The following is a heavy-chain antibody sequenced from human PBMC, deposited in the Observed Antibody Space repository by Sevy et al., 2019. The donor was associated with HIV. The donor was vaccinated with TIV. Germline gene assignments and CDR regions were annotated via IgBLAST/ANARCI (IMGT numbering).Heavy chain of an antibody. Sequence: GGSLRLSCLASGFTFKNAWMSWVRQTPGKGLEWVGRIKSKTDGGTRDFAAVVKGRFAITRDDSINTVSLQMDNLRTEDTAIYYCTAGVGTSDFDYWGQGILVTVSS. J-gene: IGHJ4*02. D-gene: IGHD3-3*01. CDR3: TAGVGTSDFDY. V-gene: IGHV3-15*01. CDR2: IKSKTDGGTR. CDR1: GFTFKNAW.